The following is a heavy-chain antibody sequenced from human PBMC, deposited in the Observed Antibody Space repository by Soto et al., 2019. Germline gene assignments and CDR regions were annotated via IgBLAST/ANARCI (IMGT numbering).Heavy chain of an antibody. V-gene: IGHV1-2*02. CDR3: ARDLIDPATYYYYYGMDV. CDR1: GYTFTGYY. J-gene: IGHJ6*02. Sequence: ASVKVSCKASGYTFTGYYMHWVRQAPGQGLEWMGWINPNSGGTNYAQKLQGRVTMTTDTSTSTAYMELRSLRSDDTAVYYCARDLIDPATYYYYYGMDVWGQGTTVTVSS. D-gene: IGHD1-26*01. CDR2: INPNSGGT.